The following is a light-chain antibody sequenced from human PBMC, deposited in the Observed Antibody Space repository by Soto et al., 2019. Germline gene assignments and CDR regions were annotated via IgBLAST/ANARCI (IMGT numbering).Light chain of an antibody. CDR2: AAS. V-gene: IGKV1-39*01. CDR3: QQYYSQTWT. J-gene: IGKJ1*01. CDR1: QSIRKY. Sequence: DIQMTQSPSSLSASVGDRVIITCRASQSIRKYLNWYQHKPGKVPTLLIYAASSLQSGVPSRFSGSGSGTDFTLTISCLQSEDFATYYCQQYYSQTWTFGQGTKVDIK.